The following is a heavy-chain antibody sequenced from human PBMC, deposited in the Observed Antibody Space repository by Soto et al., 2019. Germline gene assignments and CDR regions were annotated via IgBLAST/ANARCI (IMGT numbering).Heavy chain of an antibody. J-gene: IGHJ6*02. CDR1: GFTFSSSA. V-gene: IGHV3-23*01. D-gene: IGHD4-4*01. Sequence: LRLSCEASGFTFSSSAMSWVRQITGKGLEWVSAISGSGGSTYYADSVKGRFTISRDNSKNTLYLQMNSLSDEDTAVYFCAKDRYSNQGRPYGMDVWGQGTTVTVSS. CDR3: AKDRYSNQGRPYGMDV. CDR2: ISGSGGST.